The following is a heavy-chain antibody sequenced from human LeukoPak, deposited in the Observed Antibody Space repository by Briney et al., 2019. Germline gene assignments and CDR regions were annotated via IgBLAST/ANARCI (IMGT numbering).Heavy chain of an antibody. V-gene: IGHV3-33*01. CDR2: IWYDGSNK. D-gene: IGHD3-10*01. J-gene: IGHJ4*02. CDR1: GFTFSSYG. CDR3: AVGVIYIDY. Sequence: HPGRSLRLSCAASGFTFSSYGMHWVRQAPGKGLEWVAVIWYDGSNKYYADSVKGRFTISRDNSKNTLYLQMNSLRVEDTAVYYCAVGVIYIDYWGQGTLVTVSS.